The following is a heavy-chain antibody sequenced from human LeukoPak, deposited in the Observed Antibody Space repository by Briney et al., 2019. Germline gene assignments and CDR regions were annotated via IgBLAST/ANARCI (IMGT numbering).Heavy chain of an antibody. J-gene: IGHJ4*02. V-gene: IGHV1-69*01. D-gene: IGHD3-22*01. CDR1: GGTFSSYA. CDR2: IIPIFGTA. Sequence: AVKVSCKASGGTFSSYAISWVRQAPGQGLEWMGGIIPIFGTANYAQKFQGRVTITADESTSTAYMELSSLRSEDTAVYYCARGQTYSSGYYSDWGQGTLVTVSS. CDR3: ARGQTYSSGYYSD.